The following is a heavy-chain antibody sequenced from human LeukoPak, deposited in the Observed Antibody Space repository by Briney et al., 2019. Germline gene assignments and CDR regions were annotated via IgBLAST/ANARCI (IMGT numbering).Heavy chain of an antibody. Sequence: GGSLRLSCAASGFTFSNYWMHWVRQSPGKGLEWVSRINNDGTSATYADSVKGRFTISRDNGKNTLFLQMNSLRVEDTAVYYCAMSTVGFDYWGQGTPVTASS. CDR1: GFTFSNYW. D-gene: IGHD1-26*01. CDR2: INNDGTSA. CDR3: AMSTVGFDY. J-gene: IGHJ4*02. V-gene: IGHV3-74*01.